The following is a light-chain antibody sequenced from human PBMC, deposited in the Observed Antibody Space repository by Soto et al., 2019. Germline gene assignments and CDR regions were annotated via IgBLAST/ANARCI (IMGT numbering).Light chain of an antibody. J-gene: IGKJ5*01. CDR2: AAS. V-gene: IGKV1-27*01. CDR1: QGFTNY. Sequence: DFQMTQSPSSLSASLGDTVTLTCRASQGFTNYLAWYQHKPGKAPKLLIYAASTLQSGVPPRFSGSGSGTHFTLTISSLQPEDAATYYCQKYNTAPYTFGQGTRLEIK. CDR3: QKYNTAPYT.